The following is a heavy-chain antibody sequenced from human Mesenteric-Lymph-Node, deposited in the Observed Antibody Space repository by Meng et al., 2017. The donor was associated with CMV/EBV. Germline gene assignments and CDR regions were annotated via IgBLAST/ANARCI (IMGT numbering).Heavy chain of an antibody. J-gene: IGHJ6*02. Sequence: RLSCAASGFTFSSYGMHWVRQAPGKGLEWVAFIRYDGSNKYYADSVKGRFTISRDNSKNTLYLQMNSLRAEDTAVYYCATCEGAGLYYYYGMDVWGQGTTVTVSS. CDR1: GFTFSSYG. CDR2: IRYDGSNK. D-gene: IGHD1-14*01. V-gene: IGHV3-30*02. CDR3: ATCEGAGLYYYYGMDV.